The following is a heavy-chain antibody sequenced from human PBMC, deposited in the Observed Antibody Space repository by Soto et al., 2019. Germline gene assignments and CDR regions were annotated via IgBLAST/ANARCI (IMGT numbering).Heavy chain of an antibody. V-gene: IGHV5-51*01. CDR2: IYPGDSDT. CDR1: GYKFNRYW. D-gene: IGHD6-13*01. Sequence: PGESLKISCKGSGYKFNRYWSGSVRQMPGKGLEWMGVIYPGDSDTRYSPSLQGQVTISADKSSSAAYLQWSSLQASDTATYYCARSLVNGTYEAFDICGQGTMVTVSS. J-gene: IGHJ3*02. CDR3: ARSLVNGTYEAFDI.